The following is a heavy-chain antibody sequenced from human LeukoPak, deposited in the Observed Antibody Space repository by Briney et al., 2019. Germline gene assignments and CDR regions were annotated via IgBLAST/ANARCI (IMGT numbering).Heavy chain of an antibody. V-gene: IGHV1-8*01. D-gene: IGHD1-26*01. CDR2: MNPNSGNT. J-gene: IGHJ4*02. CDR1: GYTFTSYD. CDR3: ARAVTLRGIDY. Sequence: ASVKVSCKASGYTFTSYDINWVRQATGPGREWMGWMNPNSGNTGYAQKFQGRVTMTRNTSISTAYMELSILRSEDTAVYYCARAVTLRGIDYWGQGTLVTVSS.